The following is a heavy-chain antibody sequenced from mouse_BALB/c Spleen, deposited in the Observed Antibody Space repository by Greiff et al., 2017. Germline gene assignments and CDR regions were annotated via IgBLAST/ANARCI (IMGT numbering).Heavy chain of an antibody. D-gene: IGHD2-14*01. V-gene: IGHV5-9-4*01. CDR2: ISSGGSYT. J-gene: IGHJ4*01. CDR1: GFTFSSYA. CDR3: ARDVRSYAMDY. Sequence: EVQVVESGGGLVKPGGSLKLSCAASGFTFSSYAMSWVRQSPEKRLEWVAEISSGGSYTYYPDTVTGRFTISRDNAKNTLYLEMSSLRSEDTAMYYCARDVRSYAMDYWGQGTSVTVSS.